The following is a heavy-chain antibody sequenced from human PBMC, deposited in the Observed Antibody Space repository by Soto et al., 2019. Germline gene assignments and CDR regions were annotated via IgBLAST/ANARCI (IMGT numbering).Heavy chain of an antibody. CDR2: LSGVGDAT. D-gene: IGHD3-9*01. J-gene: IGHJ4*02. Sequence: EVQLLESGGDLVQPGGSLRLSCAASGFTFDSFAMTWVRQAPGKGLEWVSALSGVGDATNYADPVKGRFTISRDNSKNTLYLQINSLRPEDTAVYYCAKATNDWTYHFDYWGQGTPVTVSS. CDR1: GFTFDSFA. CDR3: AKATNDWTYHFDY. V-gene: IGHV3-23*01.